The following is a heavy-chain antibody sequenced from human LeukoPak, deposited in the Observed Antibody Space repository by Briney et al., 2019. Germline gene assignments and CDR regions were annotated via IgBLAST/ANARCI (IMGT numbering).Heavy chain of an antibody. CDR1: GYTFTSYG. CDR2: ISAYNGNT. V-gene: IGHV1-18*01. CDR3: ARVRYGDYVGSFDY. Sequence: GASVTVSCKASGYTFTSYGISWVRQAPGQGLEWMGWISAYNGNTNYAQKLQGRVTMTTDTSTSTAYMELRSLRPDDTAVYYCARVRYGDYVGSFDYWGQGTLVTVSS. J-gene: IGHJ4*02. D-gene: IGHD4-17*01.